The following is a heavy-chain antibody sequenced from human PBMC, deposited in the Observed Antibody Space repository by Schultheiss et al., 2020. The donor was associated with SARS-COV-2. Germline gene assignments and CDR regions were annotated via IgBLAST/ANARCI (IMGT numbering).Heavy chain of an antibody. J-gene: IGHJ6*02. Sequence: GGSLRLSCAASGFTFSNAWMNWVRQAPGKGLEWVANIKQDGSEKYYVGSVKGRFTISRDNAKNSLYLQMNSLRAEDTAVYYCARDAGVTVTTTYYYYGMDVWGQGTTVTVSS. CDR3: ARDAGVTVTTTYYYYGMDV. D-gene: IGHD4-17*01. CDR2: IKQDGSEK. CDR1: GFTFSNAW. V-gene: IGHV3-7*01.